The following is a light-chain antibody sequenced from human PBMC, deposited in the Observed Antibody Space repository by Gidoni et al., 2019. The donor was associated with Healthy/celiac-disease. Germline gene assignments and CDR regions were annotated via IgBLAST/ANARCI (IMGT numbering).Light chain of an antibody. CDR3: QQYNNWPASLT. J-gene: IGKJ4*01. Sequence: EIVMTQSPATLSVSPGERATLSCRASQSVSSNLAWYQQKPGQAPRLLIYGASTRATGIPARFSGSGSGTEFTLTISSLQSEDFAVYYCQQYNNWPASLTFGGXTKVEIK. CDR1: QSVSSN. V-gene: IGKV3-15*01. CDR2: GAS.